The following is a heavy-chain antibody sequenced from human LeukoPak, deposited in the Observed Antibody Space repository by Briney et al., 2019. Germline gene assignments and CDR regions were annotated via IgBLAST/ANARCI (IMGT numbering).Heavy chain of an antibody. J-gene: IGHJ4*02. D-gene: IGHD3-22*01. CDR3: ARHYYDTSGYYYFDY. Sequence: PSETLSLTCNVSGGSISAYYWSWIRQPPGKGLEYMGYIYYSGSTDYSPSFKSRITISVDTSKNQFSLKLSSVTAADTAVYYCARHYYDTSGYYYFDYWGQGTLVTVSS. CDR2: IYYSGST. V-gene: IGHV4-59*08. CDR1: GGSISAYY.